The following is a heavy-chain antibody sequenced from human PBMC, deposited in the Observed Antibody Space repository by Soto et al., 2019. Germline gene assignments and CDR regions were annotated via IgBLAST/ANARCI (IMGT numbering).Heavy chain of an antibody. V-gene: IGHV1-18*01. Sequence: ASVKVSCKASGYTFTSYGISWVRQAPGQGLEWLGWISAYNGNTNYAQKLQGRVTMTTDTSTSTAYMELRSLRSDDTAVYYCAREWGVYYYDSSGYYSPLDVWGQGTTVTVSS. D-gene: IGHD3-22*01. CDR3: AREWGVYYYDSSGYYSPLDV. J-gene: IGHJ6*02. CDR2: ISAYNGNT. CDR1: GYTFTSYG.